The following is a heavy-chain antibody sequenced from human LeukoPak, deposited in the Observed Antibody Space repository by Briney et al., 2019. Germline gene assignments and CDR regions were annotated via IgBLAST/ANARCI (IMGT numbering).Heavy chain of an antibody. Sequence: GASVKVSCKASGYTFTSYGISWVRQAPGQGLEWMGIINPSGGSTSYAQKFQGRVTMTRDTSTSTVYMELSSLRSEDTAVYYCARDWNYYDSSVPIPGYWGQGTLVTVSS. CDR1: GYTFTSYG. J-gene: IGHJ4*02. D-gene: IGHD3-22*01. CDR3: ARDWNYYDSSVPIPGY. V-gene: IGHV1-46*01. CDR2: INPSGGST.